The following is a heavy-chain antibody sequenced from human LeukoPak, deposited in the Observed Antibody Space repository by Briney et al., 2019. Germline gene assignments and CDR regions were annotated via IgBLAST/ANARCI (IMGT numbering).Heavy chain of an antibody. CDR3: ARDLGGEIY. D-gene: IGHD4-17*01. CDR1: GFTFSSYA. CDR2: ISYDGSNK. V-gene: IGHV3-30-3*01. J-gene: IGHJ4*02. Sequence: GGSLRLSCAASGFTFSSYAMHWVRQAPGKGLEWVAVISYDGSNKYYADSVKGRFTIPRDNSKNTLYLQMNSLRAEDTAVYYCARDLGGEIYWGQGTLVTVSS.